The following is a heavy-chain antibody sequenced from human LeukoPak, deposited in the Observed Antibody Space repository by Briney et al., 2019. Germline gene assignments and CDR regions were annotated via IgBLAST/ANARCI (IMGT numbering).Heavy chain of an antibody. CDR1: GFTFSSYW. Sequence: GGSLRLSCAASGFTFSSYWMSWVRQAPGKGLEWVANIKQDGSEKYYVDSVKGRFTISRDNAKNSLYLQMNSLRAEDTAVYYCAKSITFGGVIAAGFDYWGQGTLVTVSS. V-gene: IGHV3-7*01. CDR2: IKQDGSEK. J-gene: IGHJ4*02. D-gene: IGHD3-16*02. CDR3: AKSITFGGVIAAGFDY.